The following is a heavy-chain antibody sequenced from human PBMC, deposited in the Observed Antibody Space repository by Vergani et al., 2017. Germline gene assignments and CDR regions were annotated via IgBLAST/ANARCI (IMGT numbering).Heavy chain of an antibody. J-gene: IGHJ4*02. CDR1: GFTFSTYG. D-gene: IGHD3-22*01. CDR2: ISYDGSNK. V-gene: IGHV3-30*18. Sequence: QVQLVESGGGVVQPGRSLRLSCAASGFTFSTYGMHWVRQAPGKGLEWVAVISYDGSNKYYADSVKGRFTISRDNSKNTLDLQMNSLRAEDTAVYYCAKAYYDSSGYYRLAXFDYWGQGTLVTVSS. CDR3: AKAYYDSSGYYRLAXFDY.